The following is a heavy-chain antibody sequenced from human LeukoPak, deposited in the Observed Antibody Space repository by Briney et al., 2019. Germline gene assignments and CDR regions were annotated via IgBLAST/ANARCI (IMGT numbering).Heavy chain of an antibody. D-gene: IGHD2-2*01. V-gene: IGHV4-4*02. J-gene: IGHJ4*02. Sequence: LETLSLTCAVSGGSISSSNWWSWVRQPPGKGLEWIGEIYHSGSTNYNPSLKSRVTISVDKSKNQFSLKLSSVTAADTAVYYCARRGTRLWPFDYWGQGTLVTVSS. CDR3: ARRGTRLWPFDY. CDR1: GGSISSSNW. CDR2: IYHSGST.